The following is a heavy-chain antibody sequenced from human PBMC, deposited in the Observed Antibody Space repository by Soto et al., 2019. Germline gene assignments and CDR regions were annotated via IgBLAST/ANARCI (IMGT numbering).Heavy chain of an antibody. CDR2: IAYDGRNK. CDR3: ARELERVFDS. CDR1: GFTFSSYA. J-gene: IGHJ4*02. D-gene: IGHD1-1*01. V-gene: IGHV3-30*04. Sequence: QVQLVESGGGVVQPGRSLRLSCAASGFTFSSYAMHWVRQAPGKGLEWVAVIAYDGRNKYYADSVKGRFTISRDNSKNTLYLQMNSLRSEDTAVYYCARELERVFDSWGQGTLVTVSS.